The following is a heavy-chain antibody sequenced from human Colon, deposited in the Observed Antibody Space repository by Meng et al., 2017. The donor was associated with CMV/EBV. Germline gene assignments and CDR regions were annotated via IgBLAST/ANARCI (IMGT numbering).Heavy chain of an antibody. D-gene: IGHD5-12*01. CDR2: VFHTGSS. J-gene: IGHJ4*02. CDR1: GASTGGGIYY. CDR3: ARVKWQRFVDF. V-gene: IGHV4-39*07. Sequence: SPASGASTGGGIYYWGWVRQPQGKGLEGIGTVFHTGSSSYNESLSGRASISIDTSRNHFSLSLKSVTAADTGVYFCARVKWQRFVDFWGQGMLVTVSS.